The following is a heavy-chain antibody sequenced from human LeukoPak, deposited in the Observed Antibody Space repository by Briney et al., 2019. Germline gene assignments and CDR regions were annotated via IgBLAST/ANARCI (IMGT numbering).Heavy chain of an antibody. D-gene: IGHD6-19*01. CDR1: GFTFSSYA. CDR3: AARPPIVVAGPFDY. Sequence: PGGSLRLSCAASGFTFSSYAMACVRQAPGKGLERVSFISDSGGSTLYADSVKGRFSISRDNTKNTLFLLINNLRAEDTAIYYCAARPPIVVAGPFDYWGQGTQVTVSS. J-gene: IGHJ4*02. V-gene: IGHV3-23*01. CDR2: ISDSGGST.